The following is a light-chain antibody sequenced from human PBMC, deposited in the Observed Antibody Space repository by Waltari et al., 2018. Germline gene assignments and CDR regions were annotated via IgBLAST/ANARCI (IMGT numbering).Light chain of an antibody. V-gene: IGLV1-47*01. CDR3: AAWDDSLSGVV. CDR1: GANIGSNY. J-gene: IGLJ2*01. CDR2: RND. Sequence: QSVLTQPPSAFWTPGQRVTLPCSGSGANIGSNYVYWYQQLPGTAPKPLISRNDQRPSGVPDRFSGSKSGTSASLAISGLRSEDETDYYCAAWDDSLSGVVFGGGTKLTVL.